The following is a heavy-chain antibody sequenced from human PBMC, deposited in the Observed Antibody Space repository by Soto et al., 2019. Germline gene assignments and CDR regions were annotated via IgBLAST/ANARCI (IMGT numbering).Heavy chain of an antibody. Sequence: VSVKVSCKASGYTFTGSYMHWVRQAPGQGLEWMGWINPNSGGTNYAQKFQGWVTMTRDTSISTAYMELSRLRSDDTAVYYCARAGHNSSSYFDYWGQGTLVTVSS. CDR1: GYTFTGSY. CDR3: ARAGHNSSSYFDY. D-gene: IGHD6-6*01. CDR2: INPNSGGT. J-gene: IGHJ4*02. V-gene: IGHV1-2*04.